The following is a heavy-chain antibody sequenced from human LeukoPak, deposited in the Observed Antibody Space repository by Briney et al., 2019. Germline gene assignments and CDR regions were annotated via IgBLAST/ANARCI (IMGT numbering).Heavy chain of an antibody. V-gene: IGHV4-34*01. CDR1: GGSFSGYY. CDR3: ARDPGPYCSGGSCYSHLGWFDP. Sequence: SETLSLTCAVYGGSFSGYYWSWIRQPPGKGLEWIGEINHSGSTNYNPSLESRVTISVDTSKNQFSLKLSSVTAADTVVYYCARDPGPYCSGGSCYSHLGWFDPWGQGTLVTVSS. D-gene: IGHD2-15*01. CDR2: INHSGST. J-gene: IGHJ5*02.